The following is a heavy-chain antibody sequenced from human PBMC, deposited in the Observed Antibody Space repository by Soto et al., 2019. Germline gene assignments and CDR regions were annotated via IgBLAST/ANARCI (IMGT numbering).Heavy chain of an antibody. CDR1: GNTFTSYA. CDR2: INAGNGNT. D-gene: IGHD5-12*01. V-gene: IGHV1-3*01. Sequence: ASVKVSCKASGNTFTSYAMHWVRQAPGQRLEWMGWINAGNGNTKYSQKFQGRVTITRDTSASTVYMELSSLRSEDTAVYYCAREGVAPYYYYGMDVWGQGTPVTVSS. J-gene: IGHJ6*02. CDR3: AREGVAPYYYYGMDV.